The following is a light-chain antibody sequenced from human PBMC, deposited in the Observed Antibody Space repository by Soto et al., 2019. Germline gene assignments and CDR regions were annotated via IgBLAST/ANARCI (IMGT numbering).Light chain of an antibody. CDR2: GAS. Sequence: GETATLSCRTSQTVRSSSLAWYQQKPGQAPRLLIFGASTRAAGFPDRFSGSGSGTDFTLTISRLEPEDFAVYYCQQYGSSPRTFGQGTKVDIK. CDR3: QQYGSSPRT. CDR1: QTVRSSS. V-gene: IGKV3-20*01. J-gene: IGKJ1*01.